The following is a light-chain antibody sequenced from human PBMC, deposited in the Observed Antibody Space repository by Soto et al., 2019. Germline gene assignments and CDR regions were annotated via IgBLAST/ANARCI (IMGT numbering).Light chain of an antibody. Sequence: DIQLTQSPSFLSASVGGRVTITCRASQATNSFAGYQQRPGKVPQLLISAASTLEGGVPSRFSGSRSGTDFTLTIPDLQPEDFAPDYCQQSNAFPVTFGQGTRREMK. CDR2: AAS. CDR1: QATNSF. J-gene: IGKJ5*01. CDR3: QQSNAFPVT. V-gene: IGKV1-9*01.